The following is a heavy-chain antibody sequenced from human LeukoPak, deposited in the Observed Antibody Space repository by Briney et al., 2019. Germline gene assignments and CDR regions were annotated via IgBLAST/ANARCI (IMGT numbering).Heavy chain of an antibody. CDR1: GGSISSGDYY. Sequence: SQTLSLTCTVSGGSISSGDYYWSWIRHPPGKGLEWIGYIYYSGSTYYNPSLKSRVTISVDTSKNQFSLKLSSVTAAGAAVYYCARRDTAMVNFDYWGQRTLVTVSS. J-gene: IGHJ4*02. V-gene: IGHV4-30-4*08. D-gene: IGHD5-18*01. CDR2: IYYSGST. CDR3: ARRDTAMVNFDY.